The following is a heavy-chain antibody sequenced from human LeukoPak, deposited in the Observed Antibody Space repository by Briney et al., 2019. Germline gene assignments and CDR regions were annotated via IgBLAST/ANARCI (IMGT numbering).Heavy chain of an antibody. CDR3: ARYFGDPQGMDV. J-gene: IGHJ6*02. Sequence: PGGFLRLSCAASGFTFSDFWMSWVRQAPGKGLECVASTNEAGGDKLYVDSVKGRFTISRDNAKNSLYLQMNSLRDEDTAVYYCARYFGDPQGMDVWGQGTTVTVSS. CDR2: TNEAGGDK. D-gene: IGHD3-10*01. V-gene: IGHV3-7*01. CDR1: GFTFSDFW.